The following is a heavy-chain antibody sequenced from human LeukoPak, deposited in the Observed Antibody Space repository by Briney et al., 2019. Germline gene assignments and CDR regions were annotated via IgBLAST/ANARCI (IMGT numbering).Heavy chain of an antibody. V-gene: IGHV3-23*01. D-gene: IGHD3-10*01. CDR2: ISEGVGNT. Sequence: GGSLRLSCAASGFTFTNYAMTWVRQAPGKGLEWVTGISEGVGNTYYADSVKGRFTISRDHSKNTLYLQMNSLRAEDTALYYCAKREKGSTGRFFDYWGQGTLVTVSS. J-gene: IGHJ4*02. CDR1: GFTFTNYA. CDR3: AKREKGSTGRFFDY.